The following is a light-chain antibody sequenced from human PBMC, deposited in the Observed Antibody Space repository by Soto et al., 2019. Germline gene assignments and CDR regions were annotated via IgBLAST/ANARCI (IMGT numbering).Light chain of an antibody. J-gene: IGKJ1*01. Sequence: EIVLTQSPATLSLSPGERATLSCRASQSGSTYLAWYQQKPGQAPRLLIYDVSKRATGIPARFSGSGSGTEFTLSIGSVEPEDFAVYNCQERGNWPWTFGEGTKVEIK. CDR2: DVS. CDR1: QSGSTY. CDR3: QERGNWPWT. V-gene: IGKV3-11*01.